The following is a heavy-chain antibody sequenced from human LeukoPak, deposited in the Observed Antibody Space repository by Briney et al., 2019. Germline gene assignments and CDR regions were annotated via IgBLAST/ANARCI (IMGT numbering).Heavy chain of an antibody. J-gene: IGHJ4*02. CDR3: ARAMSTFGGVRNYFDS. CDR1: GFTFSDYS. V-gene: IGHV3-11*01. CDR2: ISSDGSSI. Sequence: PGGSLRLSCAASGFTFSDYSMTWIRQAPGKGLEWVSYISSDGSSIQYADSVKGRFTISRDNAKNSLFLQMSSLRVEDTAVYYCARAMSTFGGVRNYFDSWGQGTLVTVSS. D-gene: IGHD3-16*01.